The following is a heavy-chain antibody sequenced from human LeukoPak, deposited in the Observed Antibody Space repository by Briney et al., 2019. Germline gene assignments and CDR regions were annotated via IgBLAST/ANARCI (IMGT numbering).Heavy chain of an antibody. CDR2: IKQDGSET. CDR1: GFPFTTYW. Sequence: GGSLRPSCVASGFPFTTYWMGWVRQAPGKGLEWVANIKQDGSETYYVDSVKGRFTVSRDNAKNSLFLQMNSLRVEDTAVYYCAKSQWLQFDAYDMWGQGTMVTVS. V-gene: IGHV3-7*02. J-gene: IGHJ3*02. D-gene: IGHD5-24*01. CDR3: AKSQWLQFDAYDM.